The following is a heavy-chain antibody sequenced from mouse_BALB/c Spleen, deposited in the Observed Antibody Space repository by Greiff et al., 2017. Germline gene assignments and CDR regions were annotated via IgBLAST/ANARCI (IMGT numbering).Heavy chain of an antibody. J-gene: IGHJ2*01. CDR1: GYTFTSYW. V-gene: IGHV1-69*02. CDR3: ARGGLGGNYFDY. D-gene: IGHD1-1*02. Sequence: QVQLQQPGAELVKPGASVKLSCKASGYTFTSYWMHWVKQRPGQGLEWIGEIDPSDSYTNYNQKFKGKATLTVDKSSSTAYMQLSSLTSEDSAVYYCARGGLGGNYFDYWGQGTTLTVSS. CDR2: IDPSDSYT.